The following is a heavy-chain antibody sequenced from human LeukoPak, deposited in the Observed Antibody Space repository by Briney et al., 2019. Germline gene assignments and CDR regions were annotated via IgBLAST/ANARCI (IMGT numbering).Heavy chain of an antibody. CDR2: ISYDGSNK. CDR1: GFTFSSYG. Sequence: QPGRSLRLSCAASGFTFSSYGMHWVRQAPGKGLEWVAGISYDGSNKYYADSVKGRFTISRDNSKNTLYLQMNSLRAEDTAVYYCAKDGEYCSGGSCYSSSTYFDYWGQGTLVTVSS. D-gene: IGHD2-15*01. V-gene: IGHV3-30*18. J-gene: IGHJ4*02. CDR3: AKDGEYCSGGSCYSSSTYFDY.